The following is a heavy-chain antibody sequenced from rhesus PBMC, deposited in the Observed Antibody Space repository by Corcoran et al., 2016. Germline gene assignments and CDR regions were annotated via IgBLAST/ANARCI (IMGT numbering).Heavy chain of an antibody. Sequence: QLQLQESGPGLVKPSETLSLTCAVSGGSISIKYWTWIRPPPGMGLAWFGLISASGGTTDYNPSLKSRVTISRDTSTNQFSLKLTSVTAADTALYYCARELPMTTVTTFRSSDVWGRGILVTVSS. CDR3: ARELPMTTVTTFRSSDV. V-gene: IGHV4-173*01. D-gene: IGHD4-35*01. CDR2: ISASGGTT. J-gene: IGHJ5-2*02. CDR1: GGSISIKY.